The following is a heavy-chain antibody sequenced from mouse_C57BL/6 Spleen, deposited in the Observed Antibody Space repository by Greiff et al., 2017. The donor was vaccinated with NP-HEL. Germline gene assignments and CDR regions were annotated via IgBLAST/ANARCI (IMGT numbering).Heavy chain of an antibody. J-gene: IGHJ4*01. CDR2: IWSGGST. CDR1: GFSLTRYG. Sequence: QVQLKESGPGLVQPSQSLSITCTVSGFSLTRYGVHWVRPSPGKGLEWLGVIWSGGSTDYNAAFISRLSISKDNSKSQVFFKMNSLQADDTAIYYCARNYYGSSNYAMDYWGQGTSVTVSS. V-gene: IGHV2-2*01. CDR3: ARNYYGSSNYAMDY. D-gene: IGHD1-1*01.